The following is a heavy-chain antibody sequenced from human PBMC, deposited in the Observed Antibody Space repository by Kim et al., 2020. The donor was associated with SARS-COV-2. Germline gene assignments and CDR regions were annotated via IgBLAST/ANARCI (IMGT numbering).Heavy chain of an antibody. J-gene: IGHJ4*02. CDR3: ARATPEDTIFGVVIIRRSPFDY. CDR1: GGSFSGYY. Sequence: SETLSLTCAVYGGSFSGYYWSWIRQPPGKGLEWIGEINHSGSTNYNPSLKSRVTLSVDTSKNQFSLKLSSVTAADTAVYYCARATPEDTIFGVVIIRRSPFDYWGQGTLVTVSS. D-gene: IGHD3-3*01. V-gene: IGHV4-34*01. CDR2: INHSGST.